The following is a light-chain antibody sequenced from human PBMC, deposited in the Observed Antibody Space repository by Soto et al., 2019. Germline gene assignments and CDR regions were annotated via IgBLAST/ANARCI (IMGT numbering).Light chain of an antibody. CDR2: DAS. CDR1: QSVSSY. J-gene: IGKJ1*01. Sequence: EIVLTQSPATLSLSPEERATLSCRASQSVSSYLAWYQQKPGQAPRLLIYDASNRATGIPARFSGSGSGTDFTLTISSLEPEDFAVYYCQQRSNWPEWTFGQGTKVDI. V-gene: IGKV3-11*01. CDR3: QQRSNWPEWT.